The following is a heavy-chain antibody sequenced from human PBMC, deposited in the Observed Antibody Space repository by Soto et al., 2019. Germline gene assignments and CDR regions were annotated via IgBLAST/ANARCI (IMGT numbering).Heavy chain of an antibody. CDR1: GGSISSSSYY. CDR3: ARVGYSGSWYRVWDY. CDR2: IYYSGST. V-gene: IGHV4-39*01. Sequence: SETLSLTCTVSGGSISSSSYYWGWIRQPPGKGLEWIGSIYYSGSTYYNPSLKSRVTISVDTSKNQFSLKLSSVTAADTAVYYCARVGYSGSWYRVWDYWGQGTLVTVSS. D-gene: IGHD6-13*01. J-gene: IGHJ4*02.